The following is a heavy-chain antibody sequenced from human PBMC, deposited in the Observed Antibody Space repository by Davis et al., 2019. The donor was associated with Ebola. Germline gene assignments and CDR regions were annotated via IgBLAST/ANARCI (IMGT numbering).Heavy chain of an antibody. V-gene: IGHV3-30*19. J-gene: IGHJ6*02. Sequence: GESLKIPCAASGFTFSSYGMHWVRQAPGKGLEWVAVISYDGSNKYYADSVKGRFTISRDNSKNTLYLQMNSLRAEDTAVYYCARGRGRMYYYGMDVWGQGTTVTVSS. CDR3: ARGRGRMYYYGMDV. CDR2: ISYDGSNK. D-gene: IGHD2-15*01. CDR1: GFTFSSYG.